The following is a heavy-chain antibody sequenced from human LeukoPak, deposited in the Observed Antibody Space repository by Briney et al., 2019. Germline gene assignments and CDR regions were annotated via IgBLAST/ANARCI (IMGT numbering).Heavy chain of an antibody. CDR3: ARERTVGATHLVFAY. Sequence: ASVRVSCKVSGYTLTELSMHWVRQAPGKGLEWRGGFNPEDGETVYAQKFQGRVTMTRDTSTSTVYMELSSLRSEDTAVYYCARERTVGATHLVFAYWGQGTLVTVSS. J-gene: IGHJ4*02. CDR1: GYTLTELS. D-gene: IGHD1-26*01. CDR2: FNPEDGET. V-gene: IGHV1-24*01.